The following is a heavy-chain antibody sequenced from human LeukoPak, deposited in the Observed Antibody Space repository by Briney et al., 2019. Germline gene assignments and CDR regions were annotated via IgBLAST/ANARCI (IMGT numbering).Heavy chain of an antibody. V-gene: IGHV4-59*01. J-gene: IGHJ3*02. CDR3: ARLPHINYYVLIAFDI. CDR2: IYYSGST. Sequence: SETLSLTCTVSGGSISSYYWSWIRQPPGKGLEWIGYIYYSGSTNYNPSLKSRVTISVDTSKNQFSLKLSSVTAADTAVYYCARLPHINYYVLIAFDIWGQGTMVTVSS. CDR1: GGSISSYY. D-gene: IGHD3-10*02.